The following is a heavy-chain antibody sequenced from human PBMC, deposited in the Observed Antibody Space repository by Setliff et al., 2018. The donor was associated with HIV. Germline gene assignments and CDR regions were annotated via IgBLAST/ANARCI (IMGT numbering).Heavy chain of an antibody. V-gene: IGHV1-46*03. CDR2: ITPNGGSA. CDR1: GYTFTNYY. J-gene: IGHJ4*02. CDR3: ARGGEGLAN. D-gene: IGHD3-16*01. Sequence: GASVKVSCKTSGYTFTNYYVHWVRQAPGQGLEWMGVITPNGGSANYAQKFQGRVTMTRDTSTNTFCMELSSLTSEDTAVYYCARGGEGLANWGQGTLVTVSS.